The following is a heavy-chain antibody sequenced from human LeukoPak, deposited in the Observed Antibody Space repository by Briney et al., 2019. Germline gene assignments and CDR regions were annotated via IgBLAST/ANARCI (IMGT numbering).Heavy chain of an antibody. D-gene: IGHD2-2*01. CDR3: ARDQGYCSSTSCYALGAYFDY. CDR1: GGTFSSYA. V-gene: IGHV1-69*13. J-gene: IGHJ4*02. Sequence: ATVKVSCKASGGTFSSYAISWVRQAPGQGLEWMGGIIPIFGTANCAQTFQGRVSITADESTSTAYMELSSMRSEDTAVYYCARDQGYCSSTSCYALGAYFDYWGQGTLVTVSS. CDR2: IIPIFGTA.